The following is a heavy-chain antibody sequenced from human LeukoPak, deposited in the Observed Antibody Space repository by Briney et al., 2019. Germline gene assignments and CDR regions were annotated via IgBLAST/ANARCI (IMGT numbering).Heavy chain of an antibody. V-gene: IGHV4-30-2*01. CDR2: IYHSGST. CDR3: ARVHGDYYFDY. D-gene: IGHD4-17*01. J-gene: IGHJ4*02. CDR1: GGSISSGGYS. Sequence: SETLSLTCAVSGGSISSGGYSWSWLRQPPGKGLEWIGYIYHSGSTYYNPSLKSRVTISVDRSKNQFSLKLSSVTAADTAVYYCARVHGDYYFDYWGQGTLVTVSS.